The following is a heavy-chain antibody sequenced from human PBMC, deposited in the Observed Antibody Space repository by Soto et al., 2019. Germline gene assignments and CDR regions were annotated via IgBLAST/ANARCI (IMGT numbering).Heavy chain of an antibody. CDR2: IYYSGST. J-gene: IGHJ6*03. V-gene: IGHV4-59*01. CDR3: ARVLAARPRGYYYYYMDV. Sequence: SETLSLTCTVSGGSISSYYWSWIRQPPGKGLEWIGHIYYSGSTNYNPSLKSRVTISVDTSKNQFSLKLSSVTAADTAVYYCARVLAARPRGYYYYYMDVWGKGTTVTVSS. D-gene: IGHD6-6*01. CDR1: GGSISSYY.